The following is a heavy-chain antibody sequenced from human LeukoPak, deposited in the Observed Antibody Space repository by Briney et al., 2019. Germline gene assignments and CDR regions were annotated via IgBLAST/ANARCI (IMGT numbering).Heavy chain of an antibody. Sequence: TGGSLRLSCAASGFTFNIFGMHWVRQVPGNGLEWLAVLWADGNTAHYADSVKGRFTISRDSSENTLYLQMNSLRSEDTAVYYCVKESAVDATFQFDYWGQGTLVTVSS. CDR2: LWADGNTA. CDR3: VKESAVDATFQFDY. V-gene: IGHV3-33*06. CDR1: GFTFNIFG. J-gene: IGHJ4*02. D-gene: IGHD2/OR15-2a*01.